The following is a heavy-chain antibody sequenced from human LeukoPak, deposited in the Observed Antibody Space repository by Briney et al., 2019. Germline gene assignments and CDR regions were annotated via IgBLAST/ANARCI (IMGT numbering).Heavy chain of an antibody. Sequence: PSETLSLTCTVSGGSISSGSYYWSWIRQPAGKGLEWIGRIYTSGSTNYNPSPKSRVTISVDTSKNQFSLKLSSVTAADTAVYYCARVAARYYYYMDVWGKGTTVTVSS. V-gene: IGHV4-61*02. CDR3: ARVAARYYYYMDV. D-gene: IGHD6-6*01. J-gene: IGHJ6*03. CDR2: IYTSGST. CDR1: GGSISSGSYY.